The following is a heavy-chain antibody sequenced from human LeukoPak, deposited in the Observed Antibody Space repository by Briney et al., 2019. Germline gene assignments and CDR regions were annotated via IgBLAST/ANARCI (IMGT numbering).Heavy chain of an antibody. D-gene: IGHD2-2*03. V-gene: IGHV1-8*02. Sequence: GSSVKVSCKASGGTFSSYAINWVRQATGQGLEWMGWMNPNSGNTGYAQKFQGRVTMTRNTSISTAYMELSSLRSEDTAVYYCARGAPLGYCSSTSCYRAYYYGMDVWGQGTTVTVSS. CDR2: MNPNSGNT. CDR1: GGTFSSYA. J-gene: IGHJ6*02. CDR3: ARGAPLGYCSSTSCYRAYYYGMDV.